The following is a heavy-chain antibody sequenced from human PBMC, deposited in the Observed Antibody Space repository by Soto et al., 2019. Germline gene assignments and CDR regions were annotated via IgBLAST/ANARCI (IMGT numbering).Heavy chain of an antibody. Sequence: QVQLVESGGGVVQPGRALRLSCAASVFTFSSYGMHWVRQAPGKGLEWVAVISYDGSNKYYADSVKGRFTMARDNSKNTLYLQMNSLRAEDTAVYYCAKDSRRGNYYGSGSRTFDYWGQGTLVTVSS. CDR3: AKDSRRGNYYGSGSRTFDY. V-gene: IGHV3-30*18. J-gene: IGHJ4*02. CDR2: ISYDGSNK. D-gene: IGHD3-10*01. CDR1: VFTFSSYG.